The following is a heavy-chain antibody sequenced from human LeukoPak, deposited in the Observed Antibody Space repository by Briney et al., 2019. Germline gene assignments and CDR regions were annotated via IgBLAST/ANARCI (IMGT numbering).Heavy chain of an antibody. CDR2: MNPNSGNT. Sequence: GASVKVSCKASGYTFTSYDINWVRQATGQGLEWMGWMNPNSGNTGYAQKFQGRVTMTRDTSISTAYMELSRLRSDDTAVYYCAGGSVFWGGYGASDFDYWGQGPLVTVSS. D-gene: IGHD3-3*01. CDR1: GYTFTSYD. CDR3: AGGSVFWGGYGASDFDY. J-gene: IGHJ4*02. V-gene: IGHV1-8*01.